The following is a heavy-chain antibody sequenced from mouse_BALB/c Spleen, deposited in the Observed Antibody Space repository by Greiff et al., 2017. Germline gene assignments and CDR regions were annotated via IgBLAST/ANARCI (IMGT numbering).Heavy chain of an antibody. V-gene: IGHV1-14*01. CDR3: AREEGNYGFAY. J-gene: IGHJ3*01. Sequence: EVKLQESGPELVKPGASVKMSCKASGYTFTSYVMHWVKQKPGQGLEWIGYINPYNDGTKYNEKFKGKATLTSDKSSSTAYMELSSLTSEDSAVYYCAREEGNYGFAYWGQGTLVTVSA. CDR1: GYTFTSYV. D-gene: IGHD2-1*01. CDR2: INPYNDGT.